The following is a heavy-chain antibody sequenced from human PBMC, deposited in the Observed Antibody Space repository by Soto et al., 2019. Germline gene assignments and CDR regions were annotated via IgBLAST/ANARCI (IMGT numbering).Heavy chain of an antibody. D-gene: IGHD1-26*01. CDR2: IFHSGST. CDR1: GGSIRSNNR. CDR3: ARVYSGSYSDY. Sequence: SETLSLTCAVSGGSIRSNNRWSWVRQPPGKGLEWIGEIFHSGSTNYNPSLKARVTISVDKSKNQFSLKLSSVTAADTAVYYCARVYSGSYSDYWGQGTLVTVSS. J-gene: IGHJ4*02. V-gene: IGHV4-4*02.